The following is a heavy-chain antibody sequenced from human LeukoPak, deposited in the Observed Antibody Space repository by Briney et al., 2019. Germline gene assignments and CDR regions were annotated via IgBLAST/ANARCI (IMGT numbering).Heavy chain of an antibody. CDR1: GGSISSYY. Sequence: PSETLSLTCTVSGGSISSYYWSWVRQPAGKGLEWIGRIYTSGSTNYNPSLKSRVTMSVDTSKSQFSLNLMSVTVADTAVYYCTRDTGTTGEVKFDPWGQGTLVTVSS. CDR2: IYTSGST. V-gene: IGHV4-4*07. J-gene: IGHJ5*02. D-gene: IGHD4-17*01. CDR3: TRDTGTTGEVKFDP.